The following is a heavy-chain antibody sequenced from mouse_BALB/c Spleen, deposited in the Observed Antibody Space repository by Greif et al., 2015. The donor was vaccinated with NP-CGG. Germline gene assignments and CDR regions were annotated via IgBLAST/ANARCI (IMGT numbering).Heavy chain of an antibody. CDR1: GFSLTSYG. CDR2: IWRGGST. CDR3: AKNWDYDYYAMDY. J-gene: IGHJ4*01. D-gene: IGHD2-4*01. Sequence: QVQLKQSGPSLVQPSQSLSITCTVSGFSLTSYGVHWVRQSPGKGLEWLGVIWRGGSTDYSAAFMSRLSITKDNSKSXVFFKMNSLQADDTAIYYCAKNWDYDYYAMDYWGQGTSVTVSS. V-gene: IGHV2-5-1*01.